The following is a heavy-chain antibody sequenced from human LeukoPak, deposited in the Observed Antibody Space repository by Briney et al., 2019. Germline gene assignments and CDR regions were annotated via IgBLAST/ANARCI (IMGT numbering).Heavy chain of an antibody. D-gene: IGHD4-17*01. CDR1: GGTFSSYA. Sequence: GASVKVSCKASGGTFSSYAISWVRQAPGQGLEWMGRIIPILGIANYAQKFQGRVTITADKSTSTAYMELSSLRSEDTAVYYCARVDYLDAFDIWGQGTMVTVSS. J-gene: IGHJ3*02. CDR3: ARVDYLDAFDI. CDR2: IIPILGIA. V-gene: IGHV1-69*04.